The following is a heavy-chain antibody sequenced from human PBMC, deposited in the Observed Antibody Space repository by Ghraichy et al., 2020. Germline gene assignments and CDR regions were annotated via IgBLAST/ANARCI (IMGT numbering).Heavy chain of an antibody. J-gene: IGHJ4*02. CDR1: GFDFNNYG. V-gene: IGHV3-30*18. Sequence: LSLTCTASGFDFNNYGMHWVRQAPGKGLEWVTLISYDGSSKFYADSVKGRFTISRDNSKNTLYLQMNSLRAEDTATYYCAKLGREIYYDFWSGFNIRPEWGQGTLVTVSS. D-gene: IGHD3-3*01. CDR3: AKLGREIYYDFWSGFNIRPE. CDR2: ISYDGSSK.